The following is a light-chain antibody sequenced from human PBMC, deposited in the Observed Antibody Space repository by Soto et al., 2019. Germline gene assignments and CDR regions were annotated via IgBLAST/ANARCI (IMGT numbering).Light chain of an antibody. V-gene: IGKV3-20*01. J-gene: IGKJ1*01. Sequence: EIVLTQSPGTLSLSPGERATLSCRASQSVSSSLAWYQQKPGQAPRLLIYGTSTRATAIPDRFSGSGSGADFTLTISRLEPEDFALYYCQQYGSSPCTFGPGTKVEI. CDR2: GTS. CDR1: QSVSSS. CDR3: QQYGSSPCT.